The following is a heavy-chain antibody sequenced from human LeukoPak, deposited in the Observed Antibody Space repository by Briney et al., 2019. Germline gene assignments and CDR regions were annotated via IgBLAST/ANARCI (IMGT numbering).Heavy chain of an antibody. CDR1: GYTFTSYG. D-gene: IGHD2-2*01. CDR2: ISAHNGNT. Sequence: ASVKVSCKASGYTFTSYGISWVRQAPGQGLEWMGWISAHNGNTNYAQKFQGRVTITTDESTSTAYMELSSLRSEDTAVYYCASSDIVVVPAAMAFDPWGQGTLVTVSS. V-gene: IGHV1-18*01. CDR3: ASSDIVVVPAAMAFDP. J-gene: IGHJ5*02.